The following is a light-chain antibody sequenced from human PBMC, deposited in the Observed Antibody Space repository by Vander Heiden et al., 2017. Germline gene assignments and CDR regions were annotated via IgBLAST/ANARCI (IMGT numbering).Light chain of an antibody. J-gene: IGKJ1*01. V-gene: IGKV3-20*01. CDR1: QSVSSRY. CDR2: RAA. Sequence: EIVLTQSPGTVSLSPGERPTLSCRASQSVSSRYLARYQQKPGQAPRLLIYRAATMAPGMPAQLSCTGLGTKLTLTMSRTESPNFAAYYCQYDAEPQTFGQGTKLEIK. CDR3: QYDAEPQT.